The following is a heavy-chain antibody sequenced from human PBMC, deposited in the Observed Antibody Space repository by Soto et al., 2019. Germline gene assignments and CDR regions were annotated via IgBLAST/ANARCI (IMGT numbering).Heavy chain of an antibody. V-gene: IGHV3-9*01. Sequence: EVQLVESGGGLIQPGRSLRLSCAASGFTFDDSAMHWVRQAPGKGLECVSGINWDSGSTGYADSVKGRFTISRDNAKNSLYLEMNSLRPEDTAFYYCAKLATGGSSRYDYWRQGTLLTVSS. D-gene: IGHD6-13*01. CDR2: INWDSGST. CDR1: GFTFDDSA. J-gene: IGHJ4*02. CDR3: AKLATGGSSRYDY.